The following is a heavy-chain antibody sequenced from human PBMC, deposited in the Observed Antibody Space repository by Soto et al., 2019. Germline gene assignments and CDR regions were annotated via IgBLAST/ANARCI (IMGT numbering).Heavy chain of an antibody. CDR1: GFTFSSYW. CDR2: INSDGSST. CDR3: ARGYCSGGSCVVDP. Sequence: EVPLVESGGGLVQPGGSLRLSCAASGFTFSSYWMHWVRQAPGKGLVWVSRINSDGSSTSYADSVKGRFTISSDNAKNTLYLQMNSLRAEDTAVYYCARGYCSGGSCVVDPWGQGTLVTVSS. D-gene: IGHD2-15*01. J-gene: IGHJ5*02. V-gene: IGHV3-74*01.